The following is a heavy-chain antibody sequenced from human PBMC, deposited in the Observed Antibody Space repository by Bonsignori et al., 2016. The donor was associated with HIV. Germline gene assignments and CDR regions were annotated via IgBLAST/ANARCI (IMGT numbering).Heavy chain of an antibody. V-gene: IGHV3-30*18. CDR2: ISYDGTNK. Sequence: GGSLRLSCAASGFTFSSYGMHWVRQAPGKGLEWVAVISYDGTNKYYAGSVKGRFTISRDNSKNTLYLQMNSLRAEDTAVYYCAKGGLDPYSSGWYHFQHWGQGTLVTVSS. CDR1: GFTFSSYG. D-gene: IGHD6-19*01. J-gene: IGHJ1*01. CDR3: AKGGLDPYSSGWYHFQH.